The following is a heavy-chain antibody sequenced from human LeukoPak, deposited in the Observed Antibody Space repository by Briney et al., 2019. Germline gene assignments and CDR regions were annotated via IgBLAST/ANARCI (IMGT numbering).Heavy chain of an antibody. CDR2: INHSGST. CDR3: ARSYYERSGFYWYFDL. D-gene: IGHD3-22*01. J-gene: IGHJ2*01. CDR1: GGSFSGYY. V-gene: IGHV4-34*01. Sequence: SETLSLTCAVYGGSFSGYYWSWIRQPPGKGLEWIGEINHSGSTNYNPSLKSRVTISVDTSKNHLSLRMTSVTAADTAVYYCARSYYERSGFYWYFDLWGRGTLVSVSS.